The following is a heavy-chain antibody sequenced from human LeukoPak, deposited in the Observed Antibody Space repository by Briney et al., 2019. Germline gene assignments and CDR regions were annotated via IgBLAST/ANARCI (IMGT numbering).Heavy chain of an antibody. D-gene: IGHD2-2*01. CDR1: GGTFSSYA. V-gene: IGHV1-69*05. CDR2: IIPIFGTA. J-gene: IGHJ5*02. CDR3: ARGLGYCSSTSCYDRRFDP. Sequence: GSSVKVSCKASGGTFSSYAISWVRQAPGQGLEWMGGIIPIFGTANYAQKFQGRVTITTDESTGTAYMELSSLRSEDTAVYYCARGLGYCSSTSCYDRRFDPWGQGTLVTVSS.